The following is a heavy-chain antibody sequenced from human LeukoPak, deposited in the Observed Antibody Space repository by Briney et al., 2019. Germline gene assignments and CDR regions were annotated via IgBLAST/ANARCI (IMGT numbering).Heavy chain of an antibody. J-gene: IGHJ5*02. V-gene: IGHV4-4*02. CDR1: GGSIDSSNW. CDR3: ARGAVASPPNWFDP. Sequence: SGTLSLTCAVSGGSIDSSNWWTWVRQPPGKGLEWIGEMHRSGILNYNPSLKSRVIISVDKSKNQFSLKLSSVTAADTAVYYCARGAVASPPNWFDPWGQGTLVTVSS. D-gene: IGHD6-19*01. CDR2: MHRSGIL.